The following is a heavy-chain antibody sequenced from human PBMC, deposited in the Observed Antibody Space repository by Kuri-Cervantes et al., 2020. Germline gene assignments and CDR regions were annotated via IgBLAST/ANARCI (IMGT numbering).Heavy chain of an antibody. CDR3: TTGPADYGDYVFFDY. V-gene: IGHV3-15*01. J-gene: IGHJ4*02. CDR1: GFTFSNAW. D-gene: IGHD4-17*01. Sequence: LSLTCAASGFTFSNAWMSWVRQAPGKGLEWVGRIKSKTDGGTTDYAAPVKGRFTISRDDSKNTLYLQMNSLKTEDTAVYYCTTGPADYGDYVFFDYWGQGNLVNGAS. CDR2: IKSKTDGGTT.